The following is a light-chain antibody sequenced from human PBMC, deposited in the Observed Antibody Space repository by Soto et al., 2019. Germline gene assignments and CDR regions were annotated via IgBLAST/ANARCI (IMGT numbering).Light chain of an antibody. CDR1: QSVNSY. Sequence: DIQMTQSPPSLSASVGDRVTITCRASQSVNSYLNWYQHKPGKAPDLLIYVASSLQSGVPSRFSGSGSGTDFTLTISSLQPEDSATYYCQQSYSVPYTFGQGTKMEIK. J-gene: IGKJ2*01. CDR2: VAS. CDR3: QQSYSVPYT. V-gene: IGKV1-39*01.